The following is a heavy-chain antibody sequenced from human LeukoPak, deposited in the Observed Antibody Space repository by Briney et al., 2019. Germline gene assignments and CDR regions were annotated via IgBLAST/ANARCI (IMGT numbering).Heavy chain of an antibody. Sequence: SETLSLTCTVSGGSISSYWSWIRQSPGKGLEWIGYIYFSGTTNYNPSLKSRLTITIDTSRNQFSLKLSSVTAADTAIYYCVSGGSYLTKWGQGTLVTVSS. CDR2: IYFSGTT. J-gene: IGHJ4*02. CDR3: VSGGSYLTK. CDR1: GGSISSY. D-gene: IGHD3-10*01. V-gene: IGHV4-59*01.